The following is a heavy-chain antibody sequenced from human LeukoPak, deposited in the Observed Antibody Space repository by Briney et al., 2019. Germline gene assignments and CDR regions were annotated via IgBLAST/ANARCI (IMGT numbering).Heavy chain of an antibody. CDR2: INPNSGGT. CDR3: ARSVVPAAQYNCFDP. CDR1: GYTFTGYY. D-gene: IGHD2-2*01. J-gene: IGHJ5*02. Sequence: ASVKVSCKASGYTFTGYYMHWVRQAPGQGLEWMGWINPNSGGTNYAQKFQGWVTMTRDTSISTAYMELSRLRSDDTAVYYCARSVVPAAQYNCFDPWGQGTLVTVSS. V-gene: IGHV1-2*04.